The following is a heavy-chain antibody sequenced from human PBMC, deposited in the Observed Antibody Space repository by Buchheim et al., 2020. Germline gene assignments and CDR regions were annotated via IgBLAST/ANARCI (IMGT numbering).Heavy chain of an antibody. CDR2: IYYSGST. J-gene: IGHJ4*02. CDR3: SREGTWSEIDY. V-gene: IGHV4-59*01. D-gene: IGHD6-13*01. Sequence: QVQLQESGPGLVKPSETLSLTCTVSGGSISTYYWSWIRQPPGKGLEWIGYIYYSGSTNYNPSLKSRVTISVVTSKNQFSLRLRSVTAADTAVYDCSREGTWSEIDYWGQGTL. CDR1: GGSISTYY.